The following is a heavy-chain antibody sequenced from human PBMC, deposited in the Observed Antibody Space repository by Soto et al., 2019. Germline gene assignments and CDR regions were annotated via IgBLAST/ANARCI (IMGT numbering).Heavy chain of an antibody. Sequence: GGSLRLSCAASGFTFSSYAMSWVRQAPGKGLEWVSAISGSGGGTYYADSVKGRFTISRDNSKNTLYLQMNSLRAEDTAVYYCAKDTYYYDSSGYYFGYWGQGTLVTVSS. J-gene: IGHJ4*02. CDR3: AKDTYYYDSSGYYFGY. V-gene: IGHV3-23*01. CDR2: ISGSGGGT. D-gene: IGHD3-22*01. CDR1: GFTFSSYA.